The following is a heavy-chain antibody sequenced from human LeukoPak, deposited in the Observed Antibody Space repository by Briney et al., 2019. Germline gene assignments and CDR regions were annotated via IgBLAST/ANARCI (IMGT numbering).Heavy chain of an antibody. CDR2: IYYSGST. Sequence: PSETLSLTCTVSGGSISSYYWSWIRQPPGKGLEWIGHIYYSGSTNYNPSLKSRVTISVDTSKNQFSLKLSSVTAADTAVYYCARAAAGILNYFDYWGRGTVVSVSS. V-gene: IGHV4-59*01. J-gene: IGHJ4*02. CDR1: GGSISSYY. CDR3: ARAAAGILNYFDY. D-gene: IGHD6-13*01.